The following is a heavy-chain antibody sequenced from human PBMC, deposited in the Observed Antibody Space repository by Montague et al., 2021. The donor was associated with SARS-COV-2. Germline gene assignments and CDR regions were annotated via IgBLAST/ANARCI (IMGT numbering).Heavy chain of an antibody. Sequence: SETLSFTCAVHGGSFSGYYWSWIRQPPGKGLEWIGEINHSGSTNYNPSLKSRVSISVDTSKNQFSLKLSSVTAADTAVYYCARGAPTITMIVVVFTGAGWYFDLWGRGTLVTVSS. CDR2: INHSGST. CDR1: GGSFSGYY. D-gene: IGHD3-22*01. CDR3: ARGAPTITMIVVVFTGAGWYFDL. J-gene: IGHJ2*01. V-gene: IGHV4-34*01.